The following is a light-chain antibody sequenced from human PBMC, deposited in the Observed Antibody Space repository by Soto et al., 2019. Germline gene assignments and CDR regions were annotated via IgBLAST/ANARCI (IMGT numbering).Light chain of an antibody. CDR3: LQYGSSPYT. Sequence: EVVLTQSPATLSLSPGERATLSCGASQSVSSSYLAWYQQKHGLAPRLLIYDASSRATGIQDRFSGSGSGTDFTLTISRLEPEDFAVYYSLQYGSSPYTFGQGTKREIK. CDR1: QSVSSSY. J-gene: IGKJ2*01. V-gene: IGKV3D-20*01. CDR2: DAS.